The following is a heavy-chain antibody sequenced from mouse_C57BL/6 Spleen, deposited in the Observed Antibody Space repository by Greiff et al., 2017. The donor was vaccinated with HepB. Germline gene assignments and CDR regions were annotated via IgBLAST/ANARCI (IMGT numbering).Heavy chain of an antibody. CDR3: ARRVNWGYFDY. D-gene: IGHD4-1*01. CDR1: GYAFSSSW. CDR2: IYPGDGDT. V-gene: IGHV1-82*01. Sequence: VQLQQSGPELVKPGASVKISCKASGYAFSSSWMNWVKQRPGKGLEWIGRIYPGDGDTNYNGKFKGKATLTADKSSSTAYMQLSSLTSEDSAVYFCARRVNWGYFDYWGQGTTLTVSS. J-gene: IGHJ2*01.